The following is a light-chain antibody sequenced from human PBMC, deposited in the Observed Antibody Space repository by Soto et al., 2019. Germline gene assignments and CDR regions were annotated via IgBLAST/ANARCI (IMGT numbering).Light chain of an antibody. V-gene: IGKV3-20*01. J-gene: IGKJ4*02. Sequence: EIVLTQSPDTLSLSPGERATLSCRASQSVTSKYLAWYQQKTGQAPRLIIHGASNRATGIPDRFSGSGSGTDFTITISRLETEDFALYYCQQYGSSVQFGGGTKVEIK. CDR3: QQYGSSVQ. CDR2: GAS. CDR1: QSVTSKY.